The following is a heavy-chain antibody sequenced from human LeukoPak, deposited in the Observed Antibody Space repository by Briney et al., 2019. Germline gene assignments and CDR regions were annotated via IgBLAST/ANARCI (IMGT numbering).Heavy chain of an antibody. CDR2: ISYDGSNK. CDR1: GFTFDDYA. V-gene: IGHV3-30*18. J-gene: IGHJ4*02. CDR3: AKVPPSSGWYNFDY. Sequence: GRSLRLSCAASGFTFDDYAMHWVRQAPGKGLEWVAVISYDGSNKYYADSVKGRFTISRDNSKNTLYLQMNSLRAEDTAVYYCAKVPPSSGWYNFDYWGQGTLVTVSS. D-gene: IGHD6-19*01.